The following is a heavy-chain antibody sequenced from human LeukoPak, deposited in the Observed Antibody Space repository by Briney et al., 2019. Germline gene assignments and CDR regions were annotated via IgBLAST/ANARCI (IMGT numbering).Heavy chain of an antibody. Sequence: GGSLRLSCAASGFTLSSYSMNWVRQAPGKGLEWVSSISSSSVYVYYADSVKGRFTISRDNAKSSLYLQMNSLRAEDTAVYYCTSDLDKSDGLWGQGTKVTVSS. V-gene: IGHV3-21*01. CDR2: ISSSSVYV. D-gene: IGHD2-8*01. CDR3: TSDLDKSDGL. CDR1: GFTLSSYS. J-gene: IGHJ3*01.